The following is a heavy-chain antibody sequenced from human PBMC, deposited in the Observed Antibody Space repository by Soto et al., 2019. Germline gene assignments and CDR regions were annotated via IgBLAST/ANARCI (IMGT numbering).Heavy chain of an antibody. CDR2: INHSGST. V-gene: IGHV4-34*01. CDR3: ARARWYSSGWYGGYWYFDL. J-gene: IGHJ2*01. Sequence: QVQLQQWGAGLLKPSETLSLTCAVYGGSFSGYYWSWIRQPPGKGLEWIGEINHSGSTNYNPSLKSRVTISVDTSKNQFSLKLSSVTAADTAVYYCARARWYSSGWYGGYWYFDLWGRGTLVTVSS. D-gene: IGHD6-19*01. CDR1: GGSFSGYY.